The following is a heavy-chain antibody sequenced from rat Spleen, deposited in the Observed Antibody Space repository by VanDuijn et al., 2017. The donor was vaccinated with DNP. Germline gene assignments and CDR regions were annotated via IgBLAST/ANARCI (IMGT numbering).Heavy chain of an antibody. D-gene: IGHD1-10*01. Sequence: EVQLVESGGDLVQPGRSLKLSCAASGFTFSDYYMAWVRQAPKKGLEWVASISYEGSSTYYRDSVKGRFTISRDNAKSTLYLQMDSLRSEDTATYYCATQGQLGITWFAYWGQGTLVTVSS. CDR2: ISYEGSST. CDR1: GFTFSDYY. J-gene: IGHJ3*01. V-gene: IGHV5-22*01. CDR3: ATQGQLGITWFAY.